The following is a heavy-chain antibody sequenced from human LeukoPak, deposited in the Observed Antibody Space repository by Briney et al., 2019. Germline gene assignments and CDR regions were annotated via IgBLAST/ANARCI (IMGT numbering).Heavy chain of an antibody. CDR1: GGSISFHY. J-gene: IGHJ2*01. CDR3: ARGGVWYFDL. CDR2: IHLSGST. V-gene: IGHV4-59*11. D-gene: IGHD3-16*01. Sequence: SETLSLTCTVSGGSISFHYWSWLRQPPGKGLEWIGYIHLSGSTYYDPSLRSRVTISGGTSKNQFSLRLNSVTAADTAVYYCARGGVWYFDLWGRGTLVTVSS.